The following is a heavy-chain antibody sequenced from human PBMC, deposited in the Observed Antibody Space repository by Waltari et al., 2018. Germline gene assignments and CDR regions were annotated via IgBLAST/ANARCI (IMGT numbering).Heavy chain of an antibody. CDR3: AKDPGGGVATHPFDY. J-gene: IGHJ4*02. V-gene: IGHV3-30*02. Sequence: QVQLVESGGGVVQPGGSLRLSCAASGFTFSSYGMHWVRQAPGKGLEWVGFKRYKGSNKNYADAVKGRFTISRDNSKNTLYLQMNSLRAEDTAVDYCAKDPGGGVATHPFDYWGQGTLVTVSS. D-gene: IGHD5-12*01. CDR1: GFTFSSYG. CDR2: KRYKGSNK.